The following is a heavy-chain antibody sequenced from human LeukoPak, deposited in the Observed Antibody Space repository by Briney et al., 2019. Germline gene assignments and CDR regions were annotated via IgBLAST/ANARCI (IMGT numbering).Heavy chain of an antibody. V-gene: IGHV3-30*02. J-gene: IGHJ5*02. D-gene: IGHD1-1*01. CDR2: IWYGGSNK. CDR1: GFTFSSYG. CDR3: AKDTQSXLEFDP. Sequence: GGSLRLSCAASGFTFSSYGMHWVRQAPGKGLEWVAVIWYGGSNKYYADSVKGRFTISRDNSKNTLYLQMNSLRAEDTAVYYCAKDTQSXLEFDPWGQGTLVTVSS.